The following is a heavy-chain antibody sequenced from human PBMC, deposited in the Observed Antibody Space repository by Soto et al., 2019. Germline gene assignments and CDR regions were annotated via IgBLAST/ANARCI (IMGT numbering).Heavy chain of an antibody. D-gene: IGHD6-19*01. CDR1: GFTFSSYG. Sequence: LSCAASGFTFSSYGMHWVRQAPGKGLEWLAVISYDGSNKYYADCVKGRFTISRDNSKNTLYLQMNSLRAEDTAVYYCAKDRSSGGNWFDPWGQGTLVTVSS. CDR3: AKDRSSGGNWFDP. V-gene: IGHV3-30*18. CDR2: ISYDGSNK. J-gene: IGHJ5*02.